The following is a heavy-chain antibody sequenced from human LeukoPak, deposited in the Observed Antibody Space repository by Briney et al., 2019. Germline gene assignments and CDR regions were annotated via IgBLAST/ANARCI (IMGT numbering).Heavy chain of an antibody. D-gene: IGHD3-22*01. V-gene: IGHV1-69*05. CDR1: GGTFSSYA. Sequence: ASVKVSCKASGGTFSSYAISWVRQAPGQGLEWMGGIIPIFGTANYAQKFQGRVTITTDESTSTAYMELSSLRSEDTAVYYCASPNYYDSSGYQSPWGQGTLVTVSS. J-gene: IGHJ5*02. CDR2: IIPIFGTA. CDR3: ASPNYYDSSGYQSP.